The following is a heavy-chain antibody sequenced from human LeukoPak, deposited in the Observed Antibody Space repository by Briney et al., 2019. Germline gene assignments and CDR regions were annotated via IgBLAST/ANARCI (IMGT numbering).Heavy chain of an antibody. V-gene: IGHV1-18*01. CDR1: GYTFTNYG. CDR3: VRGPRYSPDY. Sequence: ASVKVSCKASGYTFTNYGITWVRLAPGQGLEWMGWISAYNGNTNYAQKLQGRVTMTTDTHTSTAYMELRSLRSDDTAGYYCVRGPRYSPDYWGQGTLVTVSS. D-gene: IGHD1-1*01. CDR2: ISAYNGNT. J-gene: IGHJ4*02.